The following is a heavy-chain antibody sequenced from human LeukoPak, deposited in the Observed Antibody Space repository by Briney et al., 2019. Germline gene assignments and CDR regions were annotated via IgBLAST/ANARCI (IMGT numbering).Heavy chain of an antibody. J-gene: IGHJ4*02. CDR1: GFIFSTYE. Sequence: GGSLRLSCAASGFIFSTYEMNWVRQAPGKGLEWLSYISYNSRSIYYADSVKGRFTISRDYAKNSLYLQMNSLRVEDTAVYFCAKVAKYYYGPETFYFFEQWGQGTPVTASS. V-gene: IGHV3-48*03. CDR3: AKVAKYYYGPETFYFFEQ. D-gene: IGHD3-10*01. CDR2: ISYNSRSI.